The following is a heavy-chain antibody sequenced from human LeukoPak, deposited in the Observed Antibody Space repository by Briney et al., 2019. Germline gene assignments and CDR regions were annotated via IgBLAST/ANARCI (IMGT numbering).Heavy chain of an antibody. CDR2: IYYSGST. CDR1: GGSISRSNYY. D-gene: IGHD6-13*01. J-gene: IGHJ4*02. Sequence: SKTLSLTCTVSGGSISRSNYYWAWIRQPQGKGLEWIGSIYYSGSTYYNPSLKSRVTISIDTSKNQFSLKLSSVTAADTAVYFCARQPSTSWYYFDYWGQGTLVTVSS. V-gene: IGHV4-39*01. CDR3: ARQPSTSWYYFDY.